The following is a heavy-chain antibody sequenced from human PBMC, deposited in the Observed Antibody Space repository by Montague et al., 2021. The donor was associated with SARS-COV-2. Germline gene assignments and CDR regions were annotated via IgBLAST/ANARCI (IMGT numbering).Heavy chain of an antibody. CDR2: IYYSGST. D-gene: IGHD4-17*01. Sequence: SETLSLTCTVSGGSISSSSYYWGWIRQPPVKGLEWIGSIYYSGSTYYNPSLKSRVTISVDTSKNQFSLKLSSVTAADTAVYYCAHDYGDYSSSYYYGMDVWGQGTTVTVSS. V-gene: IGHV4-39*01. CDR1: GGSISSSSYY. J-gene: IGHJ6*02. CDR3: AHDYGDYSSSYYYGMDV.